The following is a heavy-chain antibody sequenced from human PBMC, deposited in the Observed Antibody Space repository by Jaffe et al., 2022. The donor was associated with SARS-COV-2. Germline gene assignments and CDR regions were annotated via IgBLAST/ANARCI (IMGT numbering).Heavy chain of an antibody. CDR1: GGSISSYY. V-gene: IGHV4-59*01. Sequence: QVQLQESGPGLVKPSETLSLTCTVSGGSISSYYWSWIRQPPGKGLEWIGYIYYSGSTNYNPSLKSRVTISVDTSKNQFSLKLSSVTAADTAVYYCARDSSSWDNWFDPWGQGTLVTVSS. CDR3: ARDSSSWDNWFDP. CDR2: IYYSGST. D-gene: IGHD6-13*01. J-gene: IGHJ5*02.